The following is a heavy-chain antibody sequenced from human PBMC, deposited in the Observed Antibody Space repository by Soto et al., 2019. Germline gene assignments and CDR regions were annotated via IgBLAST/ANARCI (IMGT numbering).Heavy chain of an antibody. CDR3: VRNGYYSLDV. CDR2: VYHSCAT. Sequence: QVQLQESGPGLVRPSGTLSLTCAVSGDSIIGTGWWSWVRQSPGKGLDWIGEVYHSCATNYNPSLKSRVTISVDTSRNQFSLNLGSVTAADTDVYYCVRNGYYSLDVWGQGTTVTVSS. J-gene: IGHJ6*02. CDR1: GDSIIGTGW. V-gene: IGHV4-4*02. D-gene: IGHD3-22*01.